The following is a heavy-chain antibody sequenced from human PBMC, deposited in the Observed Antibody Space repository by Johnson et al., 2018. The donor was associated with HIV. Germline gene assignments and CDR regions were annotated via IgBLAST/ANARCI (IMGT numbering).Heavy chain of an antibody. J-gene: IGHJ3*01. V-gene: IGHV3-66*02. D-gene: IGHD3-9*01. CDR3: ARDGRDLVTRGSFDV. CDR1: GITVGTNY. Sequence: EVQLVESGGGLVQPGGSLRLSCAASGITVGTNYMSWVRQAPGQGLEWVSVIFSVGDVYYADSVKGRFTISRDNSKNMVYLQMNSLRPEDTAVYYCARDGRDLVTRGSFDVWGQGTVVTVSS. CDR2: IFSVGDV.